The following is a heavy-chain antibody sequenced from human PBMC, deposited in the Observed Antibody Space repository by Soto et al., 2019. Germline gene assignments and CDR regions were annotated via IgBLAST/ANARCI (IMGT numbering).Heavy chain of an antibody. CDR2: ISAYNGDI. CDR1: GYTFTSYG. CDR3: ARGAGLTYYYSGMGV. Sequence: ASVKVSCKASGYTFTSYGISWVRQAPGQGLEWMGWISAYNGDIKYAQNFQGRVTMTIDTSTTTAYMELRSLRSDDTAVYYCARGAGLTYYYSGMGVWGQGTTVTVSS. V-gene: IGHV1-18*01. J-gene: IGHJ6*02. D-gene: IGHD7-27*01.